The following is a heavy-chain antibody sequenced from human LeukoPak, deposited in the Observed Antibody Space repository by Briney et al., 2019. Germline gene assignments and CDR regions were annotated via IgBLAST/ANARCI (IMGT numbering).Heavy chain of an antibody. J-gene: IGHJ5*02. D-gene: IGHD3/OR15-3a*01. CDR1: GFTFSSYA. CDR2: ISGSGGST. CDR3: EKGTGHYILSRYNWLDP. Sequence: PGGSLRLSCAASGFTFSSYAMSWVRQAPGKGLEWVSAISGSGGSTYYADSVKGRFTISRDNSKNTLYLQMNSLRAEDTAVYHCEKGTGHYILSRYNWLDPWGQGTLVTVSS. V-gene: IGHV3-23*01.